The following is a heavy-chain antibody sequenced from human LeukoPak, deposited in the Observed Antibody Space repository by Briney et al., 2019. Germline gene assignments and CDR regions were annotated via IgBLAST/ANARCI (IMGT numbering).Heavy chain of an antibody. J-gene: IGHJ6*03. Sequence: PSETLSLTCTVSGYSISSGYYWGWIRQPPGKGLEWIGSIYHSGSTYYNPSLKSRVTISVDTSKTQFSLKLSSVTAADTAVYYCAREAPLYYYMDVWGKGTTVTVYS. V-gene: IGHV4-38-2*02. CDR3: AREAPLYYYMDV. CDR1: GYSISSGYY. CDR2: IYHSGST.